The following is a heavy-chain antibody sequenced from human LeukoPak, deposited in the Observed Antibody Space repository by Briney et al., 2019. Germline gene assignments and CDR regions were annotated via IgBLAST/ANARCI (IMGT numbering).Heavy chain of an antibody. CDR3: TRDRAQQYFEY. Sequence: GGPLKLSFAASGIRFSRYPLVRVRQAPGKGLQWASGINGRGGSTVYADSVKGRFTISRDNSKNTLYLQMNSLRVEDTAVYYCTRDRAQQYFEYWGQGTLVTVTS. J-gene: IGHJ4*02. CDR1: GIRFSRYP. V-gene: IGHV3-23*01. CDR2: INGRGGST. D-gene: IGHD1-1*01.